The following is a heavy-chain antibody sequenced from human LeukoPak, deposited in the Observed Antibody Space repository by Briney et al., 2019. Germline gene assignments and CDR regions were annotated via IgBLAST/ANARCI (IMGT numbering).Heavy chain of an antibody. D-gene: IGHD3/OR15-3a*01. CDR3: ASLRHLSAFWTASYAFFDI. J-gene: IGHJ4*01. CDR2: LYSNGST. Sequence: PSETLSLTCIVSGGSICSQYWNWIRPPPGKGLEWFAHLYSNGSTNYNPSFKTRVTISLDSAANHFSLKLTFVTAADTAVYFCASLRHLSAFWTASYAFFDIWGQGTLVTVSS. V-gene: IGHV4-4*09. CDR1: GGSICSQY.